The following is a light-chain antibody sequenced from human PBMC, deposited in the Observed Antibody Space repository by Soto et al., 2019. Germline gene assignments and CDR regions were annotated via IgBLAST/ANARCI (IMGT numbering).Light chain of an antibody. CDR2: DAS. CDR3: QQYNSYSPKIT. V-gene: IGKV1-5*01. Sequence: DIQMTQSPSTVSASVGDRFTITVLSSQSISSWLAWYQQKPGKAPKLLIYDASSLESGVPSRFSGSGSGTEFTLTISSLQPDDFATYYCQQYNSYSPKITFGQGTRLEI. CDR1: QSISSW. J-gene: IGKJ5*01.